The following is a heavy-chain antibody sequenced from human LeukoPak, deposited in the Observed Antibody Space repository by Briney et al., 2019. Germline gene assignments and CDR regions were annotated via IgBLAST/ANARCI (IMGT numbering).Heavy chain of an antibody. D-gene: IGHD3-10*01. CDR1: GFTFRIYS. Sequence: GGALRLSCAASGFTFRIYSMNWVRQAPGTGLEWVSSIDPSCGDISYADSVKGRFTISRDNDKNSLYLQMNSLRAEDTAVYYCARDRGARGRGLAWGQGAQVTVSS. CDR2: IDPSCGDI. J-gene: IGHJ5*02. CDR3: ARDRGARGRGLA. V-gene: IGHV3-21*01.